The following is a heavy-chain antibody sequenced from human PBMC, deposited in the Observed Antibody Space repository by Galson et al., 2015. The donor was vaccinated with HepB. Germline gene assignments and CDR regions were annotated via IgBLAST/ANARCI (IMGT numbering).Heavy chain of an antibody. Sequence: SLRLSCAASGFTFSSYSMNWVRQAPGKGLEWVSYISSSSSTIYYADSVKGRFTISRDNAKNSLYLQMNSLRDEDTAVYYCAREYYYDSSGYYIYYYYYGMDVWGQGTTVTVSS. CDR1: GFTFSSYS. CDR2: ISSSSSTI. CDR3: AREYYYDSSGYYIYYYYYGMDV. D-gene: IGHD3-22*01. V-gene: IGHV3-48*02. J-gene: IGHJ6*02.